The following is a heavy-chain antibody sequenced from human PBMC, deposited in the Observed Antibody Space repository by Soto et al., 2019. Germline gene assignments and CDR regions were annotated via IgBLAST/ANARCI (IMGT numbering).Heavy chain of an antibody. CDR3: ARVPTYHYYYGMDV. J-gene: IGHJ6*02. Sequence: QVQLQESGPGLVKPSQTLSLTCTVSGGSISSGGYYWSWIRQHPGKGLEWIGYIYYSGSTYYNPSLQSRVTISVDTSKNHFSLKLSSVTAADTAVYYCARVPTYHYYYGMDVWGQGTTVTVSS. V-gene: IGHV4-31*03. CDR2: IYYSGST. CDR1: GGSISSGGYY.